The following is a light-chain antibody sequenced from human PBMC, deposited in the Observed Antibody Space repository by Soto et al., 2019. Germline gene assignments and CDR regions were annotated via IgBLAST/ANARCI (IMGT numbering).Light chain of an antibody. CDR1: SSDVGGYNY. J-gene: IGLJ1*01. CDR3: SSYTRSSLYV. V-gene: IGLV2-14*01. Sequence: QSALTQPASVSGSPGQSITISCTGTSSDVGGYNYVSWYQQHPGKAPKLMIYDVSNRPSGVSNRFSVSKSGNTASLTISGLQSEDEADYYCSSYTRSSLYVFGTGSKVTVL. CDR2: DVS.